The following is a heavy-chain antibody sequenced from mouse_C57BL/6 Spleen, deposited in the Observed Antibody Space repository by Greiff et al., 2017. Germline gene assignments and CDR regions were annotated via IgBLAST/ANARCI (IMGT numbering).Heavy chain of an antibody. D-gene: IGHD1-1*01. J-gene: IGHJ4*01. Sequence: QVQLQQPGAELVKPGASVQLSCKASGYTFTSYWMHWVKQRPGQGLEWIGMIHPNSGSTNYNEKFKSKATLTVDKSSSTAYMQLSSLTTEDSAVYYCARDYDGGSYDYAMDYWGQGTSVTVSS. V-gene: IGHV1-64*01. CDR1: GYTFTSYW. CDR3: ARDYDGGSYDYAMDY. CDR2: IHPNSGST.